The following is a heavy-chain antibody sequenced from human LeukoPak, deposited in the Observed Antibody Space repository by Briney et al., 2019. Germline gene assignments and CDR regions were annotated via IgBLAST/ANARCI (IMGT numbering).Heavy chain of an antibody. CDR2: INPNSGGT. CDR1: GYTFTVYY. Sequence: GASVKVSCKASGYTFTVYYMHWVRQAPGQGLEWMGWINPNSGGTNYSQKFQGRVTMTRDTSISTAYMELSRLRSDDTAVYYCARDSSGYYYSGDAFDIWGQGTMVTVSS. D-gene: IGHD3-22*01. J-gene: IGHJ3*02. V-gene: IGHV1-2*02. CDR3: ARDSSGYYYSGDAFDI.